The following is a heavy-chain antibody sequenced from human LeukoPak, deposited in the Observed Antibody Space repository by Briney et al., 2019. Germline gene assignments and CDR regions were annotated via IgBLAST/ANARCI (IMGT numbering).Heavy chain of an antibody. CDR1: GGSFSGYY. CDR2: INHSGST. J-gene: IGHJ4*02. D-gene: IGHD5-18*01. Sequence: SSETLSLTCAVYGGSFSGYYWSWIRQPPGKGLEWIGEINHSGSTNYNPSLKSRVTISVDTSKNQFSLKLSSVTAADTAVYYCARAYFRSYGYWGILGYYFDYWGQGTLVTVSS. V-gene: IGHV4-34*01. CDR3: ARAYFRSYGYWGILGYYFDY.